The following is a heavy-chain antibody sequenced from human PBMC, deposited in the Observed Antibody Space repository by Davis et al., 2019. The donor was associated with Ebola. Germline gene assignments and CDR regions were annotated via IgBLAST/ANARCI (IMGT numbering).Heavy chain of an antibody. J-gene: IGHJ4*02. Sequence: GESLKIPCAASGFTFSSYSMNWLRQAPGKGLEWISYISSSSTNIYYADSVKGRFTTSRDNAKNSLFLQMNSLRAEDTALYFCARLMYDSGGYYSAFDYWGQGTLVTVSS. V-gene: IGHV3-21*05. CDR3: ARLMYDSGGYYSAFDY. CDR2: ISSSSTNI. CDR1: GFTFSSYS. D-gene: IGHD3-22*01.